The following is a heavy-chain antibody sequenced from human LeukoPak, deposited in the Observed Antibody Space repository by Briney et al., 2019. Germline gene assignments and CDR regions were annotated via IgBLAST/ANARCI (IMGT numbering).Heavy chain of an antibody. J-gene: IGHJ3*02. V-gene: IGHV3-7*01. CDR1: GFIFSSHW. CDR2: IKQDGSEK. D-gene: IGHD2-2*01. CDR3: ARDSLPPGDAFDI. Sequence: GGSLRLSCAASGFIFSSHWMSWVRQAPGKGLEWVANIKQDGSEKYYVDSVKGRFTISRDNAKNSLYLQMNSLRVEDTAVYYCARDSLPPGDAFDIWGQGTMVTVSS.